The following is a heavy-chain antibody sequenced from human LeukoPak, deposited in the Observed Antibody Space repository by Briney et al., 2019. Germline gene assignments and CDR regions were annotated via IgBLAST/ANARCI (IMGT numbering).Heavy chain of an antibody. V-gene: IGHV1-8*01. D-gene: IGHD3-3*01. CDR3: ARGRRDFWSGYSYYYYYYGMDV. CDR2: MNPNSGNT. Sequence: ASVKVSCKASGYTFTSYDINWVRQATGQGLEWMGWMNPNSGNTGHAQKFQGRVTMTRNTSISTAYMELSSLRSEDTAVYYCARGRRDFWSGYSYYYYYYGMDVWGQGTTVTVSS. CDR1: GYTFTSYD. J-gene: IGHJ6*02.